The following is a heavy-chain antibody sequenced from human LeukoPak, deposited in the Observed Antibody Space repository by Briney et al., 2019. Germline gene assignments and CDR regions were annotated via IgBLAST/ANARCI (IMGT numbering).Heavy chain of an antibody. J-gene: IGHJ6*02. V-gene: IGHV1-2*02. CDR2: INPNSGGT. Sequence: ASVKVSCKASGYTFTGYYMHWVRQAPGQGLEWMGWINPNSGGTNYAQKFQGRVTMTRDTSISTAYMELSRLRSDDTAVYYCAGPSYGDYGYYYYYGMDVWGQGTTVTVSS. CDR1: GYTFTGYY. D-gene: IGHD4-17*01. CDR3: AGPSYGDYGYYYYYGMDV.